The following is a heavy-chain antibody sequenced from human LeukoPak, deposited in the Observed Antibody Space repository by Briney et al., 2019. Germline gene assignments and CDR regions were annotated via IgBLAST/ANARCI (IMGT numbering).Heavy chain of an antibody. D-gene: IGHD2-15*01. CDR3: ARYCSGGTCYSLGSLDY. CDR2: ISSSSSYI. CDR1: GFTFTSYS. J-gene: IGHJ4*02. V-gene: IGHV3-21*01. Sequence: GGSLRLSCVASGFTFTSYSMNWVRQAPGKGLEWVSYISSSSSYIYYADSLKGRFTISRDNAKNSLYLQMNSLRAEDTAVYYCARYCSGGTCYSLGSLDYWGQGILVTVSS.